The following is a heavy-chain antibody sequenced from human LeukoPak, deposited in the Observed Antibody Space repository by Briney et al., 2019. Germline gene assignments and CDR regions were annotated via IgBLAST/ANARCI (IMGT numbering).Heavy chain of an antibody. V-gene: IGHV4-59*01. CDR1: GGSISSYY. J-gene: IGHJ4*02. CDR2: IYYSGST. CDR3: VRAGSSGWYGVFDY. D-gene: IGHD6-19*01. Sequence: PSETLSLTCTVSGGSISSYYWSWIRQPPGKGLEWIGYIYYSGSTSYNPSLKSRVTISVDTSKNHFSLKLSSVTAADTAVYYCVRAGSSGWYGVFDYWGQGTLVTVSS.